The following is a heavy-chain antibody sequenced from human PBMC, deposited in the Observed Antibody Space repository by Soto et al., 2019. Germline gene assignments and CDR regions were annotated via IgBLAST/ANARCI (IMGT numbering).Heavy chain of an antibody. Sequence: PSETLSLTCTVSGGSISSSSYYWGWTRQPPGKGLEWIGSIYYSGSTNYNPSLKSRVTISVDTSKNQFSLKLSSVTAADTAVYYCARGSRRYCSGGSCRRKNYYYYYMDVWGKGTTVTVSS. D-gene: IGHD2-15*01. CDR2: IYYSGST. V-gene: IGHV4-39*07. CDR1: GGSISSSSYY. CDR3: ARGSRRYCSGGSCRRKNYYYYYMDV. J-gene: IGHJ6*03.